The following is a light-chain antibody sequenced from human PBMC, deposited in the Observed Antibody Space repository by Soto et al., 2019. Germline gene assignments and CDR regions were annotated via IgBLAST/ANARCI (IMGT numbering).Light chain of an antibody. CDR2: GAS. V-gene: IGKV3-15*01. J-gene: IGKJ1*01. Sequence: IVFKQSPGTLSFSPGEKATPSRRASQSVATNLAWYQQKPGQPPRLLIYGASTRATGIPARFSGSGSGTEFTLTISSLQSVDFAVYSCQQYNNWPWTFGQGTKVDI. CDR1: QSVATN. CDR3: QQYNNWPWT.